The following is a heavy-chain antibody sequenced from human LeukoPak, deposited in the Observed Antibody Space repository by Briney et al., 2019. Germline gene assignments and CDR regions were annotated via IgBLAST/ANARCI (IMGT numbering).Heavy chain of an antibody. CDR1: GFTFSSYG. D-gene: IGHD3-22*01. CDR2: IWYDGSNK. CDR3: ARDPGYYDSSDDAFDI. Sequence: GGSQRLSCAASGFTFSSYGMHWVRQAPGKGLEWVAVIWYDGSNKYYADSVKGRFTISRDNSKNTLYLQMNSLRAEDTAVYYCARDPGYYDSSDDAFDIWGQGTMVTVSS. J-gene: IGHJ3*02. V-gene: IGHV3-33*01.